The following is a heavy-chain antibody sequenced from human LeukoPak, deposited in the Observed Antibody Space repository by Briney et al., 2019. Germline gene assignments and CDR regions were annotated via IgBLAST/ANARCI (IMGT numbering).Heavy chain of an antibody. CDR1: GFTFKNYA. J-gene: IGHJ4*02. CDR3: AKDRWYDGESGYFDH. D-gene: IGHD3-10*01. Sequence: GGSLRLSCEASGFTFKNYAMSWVRQAPGKGLEWASGLSGSGAATFYADSVKGRFTISRDNSNNTLYLRLNSLRAEDTAIYFCAKDRWYDGESGYFDHWGRGTLVTVSS. CDR2: LSGSGAAT. V-gene: IGHV3-23*01.